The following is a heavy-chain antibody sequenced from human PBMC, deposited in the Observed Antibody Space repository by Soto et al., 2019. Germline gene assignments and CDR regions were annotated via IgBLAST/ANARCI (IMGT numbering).Heavy chain of an antibody. V-gene: IGHV1-18*01. CDR2: ISTYSGDT. D-gene: IGHD5-12*01. J-gene: IGHJ5*02. CDR1: GYTFFTYD. CDR3: ARHHGPTTSENWLDP. Sequence: QVHLVQSGVEVKTPGASVKVSCQASGYTFFTYDISWVRQAPGQGLEWMGWISTYSGDTKYAQKFQGRVTMTTDTSTTTAYLVLRSLRSDDTDVYYCARHHGPTTSENWLDPLGQGTLVTVSS.